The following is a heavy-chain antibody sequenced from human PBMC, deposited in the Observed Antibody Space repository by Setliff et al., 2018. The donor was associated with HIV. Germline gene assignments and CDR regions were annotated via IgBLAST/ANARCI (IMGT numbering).Heavy chain of an antibody. D-gene: IGHD3-10*01. CDR3: ARGVYYGSGSYYKRGYSYYGMDV. CDR1: GGSISSSSYY. J-gene: IGHJ6*02. Sequence: PSETLSLTCTVSGGSISSSSYYWGWIRQPPGKGLEWIGSIYYSGSTYYNPSLKSRVTISVDTSKNQFSLKLSSVTAADTAVYYCARGVYYGSGSYYKRGYSYYGMDVWGQGTTVTVSS. CDR2: IYYSGST. V-gene: IGHV4-39*01.